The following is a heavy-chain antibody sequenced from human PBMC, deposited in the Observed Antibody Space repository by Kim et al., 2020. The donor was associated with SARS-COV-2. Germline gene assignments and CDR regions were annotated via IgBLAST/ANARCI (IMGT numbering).Heavy chain of an antibody. CDR3: ARRDVGAYFDY. CDR1: GDSVSSNTAA. CDR2: TSYRSKWYN. D-gene: IGHD3-10*01. Sequence: SQTLSLTCVISGDSVSSNTAARNWIRQSPSRGLEWLGRTSYRSKWYNDYAASVKSRININADTTKNQVSLQLNAVTPEDTAVYYCARRDVGAYFDYWGQGTLVTVSS. V-gene: IGHV6-1*01. J-gene: IGHJ4*02.